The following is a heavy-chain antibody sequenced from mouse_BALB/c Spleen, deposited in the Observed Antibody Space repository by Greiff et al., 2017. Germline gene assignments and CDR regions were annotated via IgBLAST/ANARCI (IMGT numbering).Heavy chain of an antibody. Sequence: EVQVVESGGGLVKPGGSLKLSCAASGFTFSSYAMSWVRQSPEKRLEWVAEISSGGSYTYYPDTVTGRFTISRDNAKNTLYLEMSSLRSEDTAMYYCATLITTGFDYWGQGTTLTVSS. D-gene: IGHD1-1*01. J-gene: IGHJ2*01. CDR1: GFTFSSYA. CDR2: ISSGGSYT. CDR3: ATLITTGFDY. V-gene: IGHV5-9-4*01.